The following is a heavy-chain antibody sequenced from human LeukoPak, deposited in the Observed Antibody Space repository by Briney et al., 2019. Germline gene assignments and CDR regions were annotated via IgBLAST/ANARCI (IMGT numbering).Heavy chain of an antibody. Sequence: GGSLRLSCAASGFTFSSYGMHWVRQAPGKGLEWVAVISYDGSNKYYADSVKGRFTISRDNSKNTLYLQMNSLRAEDTAVYYCAKDGEAGTTDYFDYWGQGTLVTVSS. CDR1: GFTFSSYG. CDR2: ISYDGSNK. J-gene: IGHJ4*02. CDR3: AKDGEAGTTDYFDY. V-gene: IGHV3-30*18. D-gene: IGHD1-7*01.